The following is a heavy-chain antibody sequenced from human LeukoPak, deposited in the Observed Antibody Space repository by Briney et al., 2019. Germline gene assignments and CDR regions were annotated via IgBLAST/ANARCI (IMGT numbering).Heavy chain of an antibody. CDR3: ARGAKDLYSNYEAFNWFDP. CDR1: GFTFRSYS. V-gene: IGHV3-48*02. D-gene: IGHD4-11*01. CDR2: ISGMSSTI. J-gene: IGHJ5*02. Sequence: PGGSLRLSCAASGFTFRSYSMNWVRQAPGKGLEWVSFISGMSSTIYYADSVKGRFTISRDNAKNSVYLQMNSLRDEDMAVYYCARGAKDLYSNYEAFNWFDPWGQGTLVTVSS.